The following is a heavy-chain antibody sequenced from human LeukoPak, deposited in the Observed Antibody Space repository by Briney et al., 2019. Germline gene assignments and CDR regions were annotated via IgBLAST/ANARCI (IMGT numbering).Heavy chain of an antibody. CDR2: FHPEDGET. CDR1: VYTLSELS. CDR3: ATGDIVVVPADTLDY. J-gene: IGHJ4*02. Sequence: ASVKVSCKFSVYTLSELSMHWVRQAPAKGREWMGGFHPEDGETIYAQKFQARVTMTDDTSTDTGYMELSNMRSEDTAVYYCATGDIVVVPADTLDYWGQGTLVTVSS. D-gene: IGHD2-2*01. V-gene: IGHV1-24*01.